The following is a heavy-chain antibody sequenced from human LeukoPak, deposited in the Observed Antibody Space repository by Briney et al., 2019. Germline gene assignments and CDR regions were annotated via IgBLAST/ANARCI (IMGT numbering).Heavy chain of an antibody. D-gene: IGHD3-3*01. CDR1: GFTFSSYN. V-gene: IGHV3-21*01. CDR3: AATYDFWSGPESDAFDI. CDR2: ISSSSSYI. Sequence: PGGSLRLSCAASGFTFSSYNMNWVRQAPGKGLEWVSSISSSSSYIYYADSVKGRFTISRDNAKNSLYLQMNSLRAEDTAVYYCAATYDFWSGPESDAFDIWGQGTMVTVSS. J-gene: IGHJ3*02.